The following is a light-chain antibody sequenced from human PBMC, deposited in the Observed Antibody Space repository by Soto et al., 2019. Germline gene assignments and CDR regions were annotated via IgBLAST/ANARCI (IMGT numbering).Light chain of an antibody. V-gene: IGKV3-11*01. J-gene: IGKJ5*01. CDR1: QSVPRNY. Sequence: IVLTQSPGTLSLSPGERATLSCRARQSVPRNYLAWYQQKPGQAPRLLIYDASNRATGIPARFSGSGSGTDFTLTISSLEPEDFAVYYCQQRSNWPPEITFGQGTRLEIK. CDR3: QQRSNWPPEIT. CDR2: DAS.